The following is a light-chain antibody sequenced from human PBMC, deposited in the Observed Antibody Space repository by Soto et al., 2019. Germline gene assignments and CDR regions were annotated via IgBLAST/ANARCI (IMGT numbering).Light chain of an antibody. Sequence: DIQMTQSPSTLSASVGDRVSITCRASQSISGWLAWYQQKPGKAPKLLIYKASSLESGVPSRFSGSGSGTEFTLTISSLQPDDFVTYYCQEYNTHSRYTFGQGTKLEIK. J-gene: IGKJ2*01. CDR2: KAS. CDR3: QEYNTHSRYT. CDR1: QSISGW. V-gene: IGKV1-5*03.